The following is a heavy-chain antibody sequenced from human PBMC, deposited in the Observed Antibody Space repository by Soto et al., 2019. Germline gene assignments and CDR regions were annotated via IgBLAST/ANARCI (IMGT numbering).Heavy chain of an antibody. Sequence: PSETLSLTCTVSGGSISSYYWSWIRQPAGNGLEWIGRIYTSGSTNYNPSLKSRVTMSVDTSKNQFSLKLSSVTAADTAVYYCARDVVPRRFLDFSCDPWGQGTLVTVSS. D-gene: IGHD3-3*01. V-gene: IGHV4-4*07. CDR1: GGSISSYY. CDR3: ARDVVPRRFLDFSCDP. J-gene: IGHJ5*02. CDR2: IYTSGST.